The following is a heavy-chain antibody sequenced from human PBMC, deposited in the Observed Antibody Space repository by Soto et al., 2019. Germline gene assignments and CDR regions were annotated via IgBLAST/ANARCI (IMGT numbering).Heavy chain of an antibody. D-gene: IGHD3-9*01. CDR2: ISSTGNTI. V-gene: IGHV3-48*01. CDR1: GFTFSTYS. J-gene: IGHJ4*02. CDR3: ARSGYS. Sequence: EVQVVESGGGLVQPGGSLRLSCAASGFTFSTYSMNWVRQAPGKGLEWVSYISSTGNTIYYPDSVKGRFTISRDTAKKSLYLQMNSLRAEDTAVYYCARSGYSWGQGTLVTVSS.